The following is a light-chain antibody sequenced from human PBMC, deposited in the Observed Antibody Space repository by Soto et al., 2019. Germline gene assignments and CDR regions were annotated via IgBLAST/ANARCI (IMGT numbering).Light chain of an antibody. CDR1: QNINNNY. Sequence: EIVLAQSPGTLSLSPGEGATLSCRASQNINNNYLAWYQQKPGQAPRLLISGASNRAAGIPDRFRGSGSGTDFTLTINGLEPEDFAVYYCQQYSTSPRTFGPGTKVDIK. CDR3: QQYSTSPRT. V-gene: IGKV3-20*01. CDR2: GAS. J-gene: IGKJ3*01.